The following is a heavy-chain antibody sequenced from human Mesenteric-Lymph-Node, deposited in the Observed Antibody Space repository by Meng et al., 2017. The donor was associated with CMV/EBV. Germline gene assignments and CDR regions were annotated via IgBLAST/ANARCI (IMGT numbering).Heavy chain of an antibody. Sequence: GESLKISCAASGFTFSSYAMSWVRQAAGKGLEWVSVISDSGGITYYADSVKGRFTTSRDNYKNTLYLQMNSLRAEDTAVYYCAKGGWPNYYYYGMDAWGLGTTVTVSS. J-gene: IGHJ6*02. CDR1: GFTFSSYA. V-gene: IGHV3-23*01. CDR3: AKGGWPNYYYYGMDA. CDR2: ISDSGGIT. D-gene: IGHD5-24*01.